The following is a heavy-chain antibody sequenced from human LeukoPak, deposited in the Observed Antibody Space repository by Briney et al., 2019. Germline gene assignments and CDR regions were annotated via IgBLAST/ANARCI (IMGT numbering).Heavy chain of an antibody. V-gene: IGHV1-69*13. J-gene: IGHJ4*02. D-gene: IGHD1-26*01. Sequence: SVKVSCKASGGTFSSYAISWVRQAPGQGLEWMGGIIPIFGTANYAQKFQGRVTITADESTSTAYMEVISLRFEDTAVYYCARLLGGSYSGYFDSWGQGTLVTVSS. CDR3: ARLLGGSYSGYFDS. CDR2: IIPIFGTA. CDR1: GGTFSSYA.